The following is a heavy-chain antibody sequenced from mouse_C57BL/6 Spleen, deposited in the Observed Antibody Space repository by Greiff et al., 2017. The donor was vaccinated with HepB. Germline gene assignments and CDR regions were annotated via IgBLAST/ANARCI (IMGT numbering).Heavy chain of an antibody. J-gene: IGHJ4*01. V-gene: IGHV1-4*01. CDR2: INPSSGYT. D-gene: IGHD5-1-1*01. CDR3: ARKIPYAMDY. Sequence: VQLQQSGAELARPGASVKMSCKASGYTFTSYTMHWVKQRPGQGLEWIGYINPSSGYTKYNQKFKDKATLTADKSSSTAYMQLSSMTSEDSAVYYCARKIPYAMDYWGQGTSVTVSS. CDR1: GYTFTSYT.